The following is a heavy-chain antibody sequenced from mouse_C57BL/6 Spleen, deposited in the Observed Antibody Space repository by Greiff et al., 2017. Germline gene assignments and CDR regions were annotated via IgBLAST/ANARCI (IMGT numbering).Heavy chain of an antibody. Sequence: VKLQESGAELVRPGASVKLSCKASGYTFTDYYINWVKQRPGQGLEWIARIYPGSGNTYYNEKFKGKATLTAEKSSSTAYMQLSSLTSEDSAVYFCARGGYGSFYAMDYWGQGTSVTVSS. V-gene: IGHV1-76*01. CDR1: GYTFTDYY. J-gene: IGHJ4*01. CDR3: ARGGYGSFYAMDY. D-gene: IGHD1-1*01. CDR2: IYPGSGNT.